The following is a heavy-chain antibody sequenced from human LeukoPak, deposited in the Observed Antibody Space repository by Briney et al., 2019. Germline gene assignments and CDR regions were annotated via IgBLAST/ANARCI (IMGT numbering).Heavy chain of an antibody. Sequence: SVNVSCQSSGGTFSSYAISWVRQAPGQGLEWMGGIIPIFGTANYAQKFQGRVTITADKSTSTAYMELSSLRSEDTAVYYCARGVDSEARSYYYYYYMDVWGKGTTVTVSS. V-gene: IGHV1-69*06. CDR1: GGTFSSYA. CDR2: IIPIFGTA. D-gene: IGHD3-3*01. CDR3: ARGVDSEARSYYYYYYMDV. J-gene: IGHJ6*03.